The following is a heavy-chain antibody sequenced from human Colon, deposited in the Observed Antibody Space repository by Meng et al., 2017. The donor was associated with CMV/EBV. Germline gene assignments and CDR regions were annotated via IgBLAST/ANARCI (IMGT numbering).Heavy chain of an antibody. J-gene: IGHJ2*01. Sequence: EVQLGESGGGLVKPGGSLRLSCEASGFTFSNFYMNWGRQPPGKGLEWVSSISGTGDNVYYADSVKGRFSISRDNAKNLLYLQMNSLRADDTAVYYCAFRTSQILFDVWGRGTLVTVSS. CDR1: GFTFSNFY. D-gene: IGHD1-1*01. CDR3: AFRTSQILFDV. V-gene: IGHV3-21*01. CDR2: ISGTGDNV.